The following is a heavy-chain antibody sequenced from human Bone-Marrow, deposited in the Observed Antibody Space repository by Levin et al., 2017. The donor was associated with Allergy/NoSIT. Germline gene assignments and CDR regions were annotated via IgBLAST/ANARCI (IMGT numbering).Heavy chain of an antibody. V-gene: IGHV4-39*01. Sequence: PSETLSLTCTVSNGSISSSDYYFGWIRRPPGRGLQWIATVSDSGTTYYNPSLKSRVTVSVDTSENQVSLRVRPVTAADTALCYCAGMRRGHYDAFDVWGQGTKVTVSS. CDR3: AGMRRGHYDAFDV. CDR1: NGSISSSDYY. D-gene: IGHD3-22*01. CDR2: VSDSGTT. J-gene: IGHJ3*01.